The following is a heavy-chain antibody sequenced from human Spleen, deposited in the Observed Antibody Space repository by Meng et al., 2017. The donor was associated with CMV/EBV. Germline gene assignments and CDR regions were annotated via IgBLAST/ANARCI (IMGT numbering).Heavy chain of an antibody. Sequence: GESLKISCAASGFAFNTYTMNWVRQAPGKGLEWVSYISSGSSTMYYADSVKGRFTVSRDNAKNSLYLQMSSLRADDTAVYYCARNGQKTGTPSNYWGQGTLVTVSS. D-gene: IGHD1-1*01. J-gene: IGHJ4*02. CDR3: ARNGQKTGTPSNY. V-gene: IGHV3-48*04. CDR2: ISSGSSTM. CDR1: GFAFNTYT.